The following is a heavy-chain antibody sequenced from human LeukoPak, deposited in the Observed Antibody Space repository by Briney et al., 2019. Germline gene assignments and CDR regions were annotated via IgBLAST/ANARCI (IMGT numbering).Heavy chain of an antibody. J-gene: IGHJ3*02. CDR3: AKALDIVVVPAATAFDI. V-gene: IGHV3-23*01. D-gene: IGHD2-2*01. Sequence: GGSLRLSCAASGFTFSNYAMSWVRQAPGKGLEWISVISGSGGTTYYADSVKGRFTISRDNSKNTLYLQMNSLRAEDTAVYYCAKALDIVVVPAATAFDIWGQGTMVTVSS. CDR1: GFTFSNYA. CDR2: ISGSGGTT.